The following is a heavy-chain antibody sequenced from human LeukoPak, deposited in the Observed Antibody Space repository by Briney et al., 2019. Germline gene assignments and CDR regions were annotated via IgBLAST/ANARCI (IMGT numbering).Heavy chain of an antibody. CDR1: GGSFSGYY. V-gene: IGHV4-34*01. Sequence: TSETLSLTCAVYGGSFSGYYWSWIRQPPGKGLEWIGEINHSGSTNYNPSLKSRVTISVDTSKNQFSLKLSSVTAADTAVYYCARGGEIVATIFDYWGQGTLVTVSS. CDR3: ARGGEIVATIFDY. J-gene: IGHJ4*02. CDR2: INHSGST. D-gene: IGHD3-10*01.